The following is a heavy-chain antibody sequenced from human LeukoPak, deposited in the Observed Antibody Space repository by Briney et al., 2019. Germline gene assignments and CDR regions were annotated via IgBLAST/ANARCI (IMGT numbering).Heavy chain of an antibody. CDR3: AGTYCSSTSCYERRTDWFDP. J-gene: IGHJ5*02. Sequence: SETLSLTCTVSGGSVSSSNYYWGWIRQPPGKGLEWIGSIYYSGSTYYNPSLKSRVTISVDTSKNQFSLKLSSVTAADTAVYYCAGTYCSSTSCYERRTDWFDPWGQGTLVTVSS. D-gene: IGHD2-2*01. CDR2: IYYSGST. CDR1: GGSVSSSNYY. V-gene: IGHV4-39*01.